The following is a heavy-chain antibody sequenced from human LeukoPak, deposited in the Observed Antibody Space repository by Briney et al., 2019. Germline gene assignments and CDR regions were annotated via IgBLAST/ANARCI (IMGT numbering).Heavy chain of an antibody. CDR2: IYHSGST. D-gene: IGHD4-17*01. CDR3: AREVGTVTTKWFDP. Sequence: SGTLSLTCAVSGGSISSSNWWSWVRQPPGKGLEWIGEIYHSGSTNYNPSLKSRVTISVDKSKNQFSLKLSSVTAADTAVYYCAREVGTVTTKWFDPWGQGTLVTVSS. J-gene: IGHJ5*02. CDR1: GGSISSSNW. V-gene: IGHV4-4*02.